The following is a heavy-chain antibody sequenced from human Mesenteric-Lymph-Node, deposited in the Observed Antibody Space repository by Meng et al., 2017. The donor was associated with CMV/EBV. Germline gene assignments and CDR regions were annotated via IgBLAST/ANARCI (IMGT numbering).Heavy chain of an antibody. V-gene: IGHV3-9*01. CDR2: ISWNSGSI. D-gene: IGHD7-27*01. CDR3: AKETRGWGDAFDI. J-gene: IGHJ3*02. Sequence: GGSLRLSCAASGFSFDDYGMHWVRQAPGKGLEWVSGISWNSGSIAYADSVKGRFTISRDYAKNSLYLQMNSLRAEDTALYYCAKETRGWGDAFDIWGQGTMVTVSS. CDR1: GFSFDDYG.